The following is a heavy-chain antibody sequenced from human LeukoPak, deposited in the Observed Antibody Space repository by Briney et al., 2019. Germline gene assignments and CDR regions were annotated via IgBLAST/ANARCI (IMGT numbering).Heavy chain of an antibody. J-gene: IGHJ3*02. CDR3: ARLNDAFDI. CDR1: GGSISSYY. Sequence: SETLSLTCTVSGGSISSYYWSWIRQPPGKGLEWIAYIYYSGSTNYNPSLKSRVTISVDTSKNQFSLKLRSVTAADTAVYYCARLNDAFDIWGQGTMVTVSS. V-gene: IGHV4-59*08. CDR2: IYYSGST.